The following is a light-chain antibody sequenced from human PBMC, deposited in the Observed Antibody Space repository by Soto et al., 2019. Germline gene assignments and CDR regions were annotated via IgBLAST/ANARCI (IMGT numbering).Light chain of an antibody. Sequence: QSVLTQPPSVSGAPGQRVTISCTGTSSNIGAGYDVHWYQQLPGTAPKLLIYGNSNRPSGVPDRFSGSKSGTSASLAITGLQAEDEADYYCQSYDSSLSGSYVFGTGTQLIVL. CDR2: GNS. CDR1: SSNIGAGYD. V-gene: IGLV1-40*01. CDR3: QSYDSSLSGSYV. J-gene: IGLJ1*01.